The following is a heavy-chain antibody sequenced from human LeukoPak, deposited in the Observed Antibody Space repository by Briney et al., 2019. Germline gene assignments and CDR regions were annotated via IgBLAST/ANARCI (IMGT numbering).Heavy chain of an antibody. D-gene: IGHD2-2*01. CDR2: IYYSGST. CDR1: GGSINSGGYY. Sequence: SETLSLTCTVSGGSINSGGYYWSWIRQHPGKGLEWIGYIYYSGSTYYNPSLKSRVTISVDTSKNQFSLKLSSVTAADTAVYYWARVSAVVPAAIGYWGQGTLVTVSS. J-gene: IGHJ4*02. CDR3: ARVSAVVPAAIGY. V-gene: IGHV4-31*03.